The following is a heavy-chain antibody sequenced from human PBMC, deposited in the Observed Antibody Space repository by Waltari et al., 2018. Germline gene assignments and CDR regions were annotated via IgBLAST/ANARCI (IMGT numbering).Heavy chain of an antibody. Sequence: EVQLVESGGDLVQPGGSLRLSCVGSGFTFSSSWLHWVRQAPGEGLVWVARSNSDGSTTDYADSVKGRFTISRDNAKNTLYLQINSLSVEDTAIYYCATAGYYRFDCWGQGTLVTVSS. CDR3: ATAGYYRFDC. CDR1: GFTFSSSW. CDR2: SNSDGSTT. V-gene: IGHV3-74*01. D-gene: IGHD2-8*01. J-gene: IGHJ4*02.